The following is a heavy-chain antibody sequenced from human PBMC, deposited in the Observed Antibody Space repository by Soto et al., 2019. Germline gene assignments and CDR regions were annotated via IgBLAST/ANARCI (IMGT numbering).Heavy chain of an antibody. CDR2: IQYRGST. J-gene: IGHJ4*02. CDR1: DDSITSGAYY. V-gene: IGHV4-39*01. CDR3: AGMFWFGGLVFGY. D-gene: IGHD3-10*01. Sequence: HLQLQESGPGLVKPSETLSLTCTVSDDSITSGAYYWGLIRQPPGKGLQWIGSIQYRGSTYSHPSLKRRGTLSLDTSQNPFSPRLTSVTAADPAVSFRAGMFWFGGLVFGYWGQGTLVTVSS.